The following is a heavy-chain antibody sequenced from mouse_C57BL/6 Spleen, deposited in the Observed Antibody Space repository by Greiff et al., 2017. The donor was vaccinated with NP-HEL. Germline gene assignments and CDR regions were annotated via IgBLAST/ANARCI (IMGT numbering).Heavy chain of an antibody. V-gene: IGHV1-76*01. J-gene: IGHJ4*01. Sequence: QVQLQQSGAELVRPGASVKLSCKASGYTFTDYYINWVKQRPGQGLEWIARIYPGSGNTYYNEKFKGKATLTAEKSSSTADMQLSSLTSEDSAVYFCARDGYYDYYAMDYWGQGTSVTVSS. CDR3: ARDGYYDYYAMDY. CDR1: GYTFTDYY. CDR2: IYPGSGNT. D-gene: IGHD2-3*01.